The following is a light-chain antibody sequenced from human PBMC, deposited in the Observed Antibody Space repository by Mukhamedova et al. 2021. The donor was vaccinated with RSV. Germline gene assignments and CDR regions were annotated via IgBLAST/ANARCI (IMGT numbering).Light chain of an antibody. Sequence: VTITCRASQSINSWLAWYQQKPGKAPKLLMYKASSLEGGVPSRFSGSGSGSEFTLTISSLQPDDFATYYCQQYKTYSSTFGQGT. CDR2: KAS. CDR1: QSINSW. CDR3: QQYKTYSST. V-gene: IGKV1-5*03. J-gene: IGKJ2*02.